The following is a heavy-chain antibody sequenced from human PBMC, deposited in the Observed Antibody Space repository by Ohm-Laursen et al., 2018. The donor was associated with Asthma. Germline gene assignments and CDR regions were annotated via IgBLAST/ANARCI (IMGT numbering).Heavy chain of an antibody. D-gene: IGHD2-15*01. V-gene: IGHV4-31*02. CDR2: IYYKGNA. CDR3: ARVSCTGGSCSIEH. CDR1: GGSIISGGYH. Sequence: TLSLTCSVSGGSIISGGYHWSWIRQHTGKGLEWDENIYYKGNAYYNPYLKSRVTIGLDTSKNQFSLNLNSVTAADTAVYSCARVSCTGGSCSIEHWAQGTLVTVSS. J-gene: IGHJ1*01.